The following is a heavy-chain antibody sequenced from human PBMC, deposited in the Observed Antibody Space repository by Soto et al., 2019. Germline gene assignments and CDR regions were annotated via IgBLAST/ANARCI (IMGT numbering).Heavy chain of an antibody. D-gene: IGHD3-10*01. Sequence: PSETLSLTCTVSGGSISSYYWSWIRQPPGKGLEWIGYIYYSGSTNYNPSLKSRVTISVDTSKSQFSLKLSSVTAADTAVYYCARLLYGSGSWFDPWGQGTLVTVS. J-gene: IGHJ5*02. CDR1: GGSISSYY. V-gene: IGHV4-59*08. CDR3: ARLLYGSGSWFDP. CDR2: IYYSGST.